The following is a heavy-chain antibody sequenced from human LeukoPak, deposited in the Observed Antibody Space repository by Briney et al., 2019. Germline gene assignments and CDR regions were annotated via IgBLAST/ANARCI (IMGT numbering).Heavy chain of an antibody. J-gene: IGHJ4*02. CDR1: GGSISSSSYY. Sequence: PSETLSLTCTVSGGSISSSSYYWGWIRQPPGKGLEWIGSIYYSGSTYYNPSLKSLVTISVDTSKNQFSLKLSSVTAADTAVYYCARYGIAARPTDYWGQGTLVTVSS. D-gene: IGHD6-6*01. CDR2: IYYSGST. CDR3: ARYGIAARPTDY. V-gene: IGHV4-39*01.